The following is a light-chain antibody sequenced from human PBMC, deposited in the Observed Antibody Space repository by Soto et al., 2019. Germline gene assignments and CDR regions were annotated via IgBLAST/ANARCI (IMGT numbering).Light chain of an antibody. Sequence: EIVLTQSPGTLSLSPGEGATLSCRASQSVSSTLLAWYQQKPGQAPRLLIYGASNRVPGIPDRFSGRGSGTDFIFTISRLEPEDCAVYYCHHYGTSPYTFGQGTKLEI. J-gene: IGKJ2*01. V-gene: IGKV3-20*01. CDR2: GAS. CDR1: QSVSSTL. CDR3: HHYGTSPYT.